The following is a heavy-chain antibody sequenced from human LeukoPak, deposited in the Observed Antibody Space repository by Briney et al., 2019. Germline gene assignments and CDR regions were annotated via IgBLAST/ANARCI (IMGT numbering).Heavy chain of an antibody. D-gene: IGHD3-22*01. V-gene: IGHV3-30*18. CDR1: AFTFSSYG. Sequence: GGSLRLSCAASAFTFSSYGMHWVRQAAGKGLEWVAVISYDGSNKYYAGSVKGRFTISRDNSKNTLYLQMNSLRAEDTAVYYCAKAKPRRDSSGYYFDYWGQGTLVTVSS. CDR3: AKAKPRRDSSGYYFDY. CDR2: ISYDGSNK. J-gene: IGHJ4*02.